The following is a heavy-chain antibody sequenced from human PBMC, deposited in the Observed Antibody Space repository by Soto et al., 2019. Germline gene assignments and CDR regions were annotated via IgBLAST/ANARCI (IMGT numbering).Heavy chain of an antibody. CDR1: GGSISSYY. CDR3: ARDPGITVDYYNGMDV. D-gene: IGHD1-7*01. J-gene: IGHJ6*02. Sequence: QVQLQESGPGLVKPSETLSLTCTVSGGSISSYYWSWIRQPPGKGLEWIGYIYYSGSTNYNPSRKSRVTISVDTSKNQFSLKLSSVTAADKAVYYCARDPGITVDYYNGMDVWGQGTTVTVSS. CDR2: IYYSGST. V-gene: IGHV4-59*01.